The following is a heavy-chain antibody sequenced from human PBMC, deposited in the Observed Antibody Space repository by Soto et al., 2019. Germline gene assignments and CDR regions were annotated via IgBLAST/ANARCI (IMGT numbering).Heavy chain of an antibody. J-gene: IGHJ5*01. CDR3: ARDPSEGRVGNWFES. CDR2: ISSSTSYV. CDR1: GFTFSRYG. Sequence: EAQLVESGGGLVQPGGSLRLSCAASGFTFSRYGMNWLRQAPGKGLEWIASISSSTSYVYYADSVKGRFSTSRDNAKNILYLEMYALRTEATAVYYCARDPSEGRVGNWFESWSQGTLVTVSS. V-gene: IGHV3-21*06. D-gene: IGHD2-2*01.